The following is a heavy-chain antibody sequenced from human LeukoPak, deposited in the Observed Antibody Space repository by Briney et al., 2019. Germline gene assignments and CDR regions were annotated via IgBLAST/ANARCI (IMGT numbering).Heavy chain of an antibody. V-gene: IGHV3-13*01. J-gene: IGHJ2*01. CDR2: IGTKGDT. CDR1: GLSFSSYD. CDR3: AREMSDTVTWGWYFDL. D-gene: IGHD4-17*01. Sequence: HAGGSLRLSCAASGLSFSSYDMHWVRQAPGKGLEWVSAIGTKGDTYYSDSVRGRFTISRENGKNSLYLQMNSLRAGDTAVYYCAREMSDTVTWGWYFDLWGRGTLVTVSS.